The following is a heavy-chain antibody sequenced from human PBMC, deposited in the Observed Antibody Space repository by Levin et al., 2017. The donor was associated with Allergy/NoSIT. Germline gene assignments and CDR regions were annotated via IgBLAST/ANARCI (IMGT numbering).Heavy chain of an antibody. J-gene: IGHJ4*02. Sequence: GSLRLSCTVSGDSISSYSWNWIRQSPEKGLEWIGYMSYSGNTNYNPSLQSRVTISVDTSKNQLSLKLRSVTAADTAVYYCAGGRPPVAVAGFDYWGQGTLVTVSS. CDR3: AGGRPPVAVAGFDY. V-gene: IGHV4-59*01. CDR2: MSYSGNT. D-gene: IGHD6-19*01. CDR1: GDSISSYS.